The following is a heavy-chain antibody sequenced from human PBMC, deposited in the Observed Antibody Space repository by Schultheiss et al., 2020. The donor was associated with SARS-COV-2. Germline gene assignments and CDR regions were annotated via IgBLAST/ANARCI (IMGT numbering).Heavy chain of an antibody. J-gene: IGHJ6*02. D-gene: IGHD1-26*01. V-gene: IGHV3-30-3*01. CDR1: GSTFSIYA. CDR2: ISYDGGNK. CDR3: ARARGGSYYYGMDV. Sequence: GESLKISCAASGSTFSIYAMHWVRQAPGKGLEWVAIISYDGGNKYYAESVKGRFTISRDNSKNTLYLQMNSLRAEDTAVYYCARARGGSYYYGMDVWGQGTTVTVSS.